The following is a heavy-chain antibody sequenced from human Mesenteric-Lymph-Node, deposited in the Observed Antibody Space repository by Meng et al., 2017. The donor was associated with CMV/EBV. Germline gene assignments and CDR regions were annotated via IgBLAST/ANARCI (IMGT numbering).Heavy chain of an antibody. CDR2: IYYTGKT. Sequence: CPLSGDSISSGLYYWNWIRQHPGKGLEWIGHIYYTGKTYYNPSLKGRLTLAIDTSKNQFSLTLASVTAADTAVYFCARQLLPDWFGPWGQGILVTVSS. D-gene: IGHD1-1*01. J-gene: IGHJ5*02. CDR1: GDSISSGLYY. V-gene: IGHV4-31*03. CDR3: ARQLLPDWFGP.